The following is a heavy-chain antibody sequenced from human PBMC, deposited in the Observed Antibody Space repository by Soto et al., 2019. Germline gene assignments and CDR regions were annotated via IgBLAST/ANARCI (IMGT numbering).Heavy chain of an antibody. CDR3: AGGHRYNWNYAPYYYGMDV. J-gene: IGHJ6*02. CDR1: GYTFNTYG. D-gene: IGHD1-7*01. CDR2: ISAYNGNT. Sequence: ASVKVSCKTSGYTFNTYGINWVRQAPGQGLELMGWISAYNGNTNYAQKLQGRVTMTTDTSTSTAYMELRSLRSDDTAVYYCAGGHRYNWNYAPYYYGMDVWGQGTTVTVSS. V-gene: IGHV1-18*01.